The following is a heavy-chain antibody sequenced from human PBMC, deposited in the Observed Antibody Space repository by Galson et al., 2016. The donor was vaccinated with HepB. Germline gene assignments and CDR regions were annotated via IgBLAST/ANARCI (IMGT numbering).Heavy chain of an antibody. CDR1: GYSFSSFE. J-gene: IGHJ2*01. D-gene: IGHD3-16*02. CDR3: MRGCSSENCYTQWYFDL. CDR2: IKPNTGET. Sequence: SVKVSCKASGYSFSSFEINWVRQAPGGGLDWMGWIKPNTGETGYPERFQGRVTMTTDASISTAYLEVASLTSEDTAVYYCMRGCSSENCYTQWYFDLWGRGTRVTVSS. V-gene: IGHV1-8*01.